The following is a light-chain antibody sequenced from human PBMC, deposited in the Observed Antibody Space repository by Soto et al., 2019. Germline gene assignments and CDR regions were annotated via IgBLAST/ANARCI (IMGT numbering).Light chain of an antibody. CDR1: SSDVVNYNY. Sequence: QSALTQPPSASGSPGQSVTISCTGISSDVVNYNYVSWYQQHPGKAPKLMIYEVNKRPSGVPNRFSGSRSDNTASLTVSGLQGEVEADYYCSSYAGSNIVFGTGTKLTVL. CDR2: EVN. J-gene: IGLJ1*01. V-gene: IGLV2-8*01. CDR3: SSYAGSNIV.